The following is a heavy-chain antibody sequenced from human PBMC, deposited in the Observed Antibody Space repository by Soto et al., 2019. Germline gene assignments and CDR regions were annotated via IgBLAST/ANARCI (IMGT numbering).Heavy chain of an antibody. V-gene: IGHV4-34*01. CDR1: GGSLSGYY. CDR3: ARGGYSYGYGYSSSWYGALGY. CDR2: INHSGST. J-gene: IGHJ4*02. D-gene: IGHD6-13*01. Sequence: PSETLSLTCAVYGGSLSGYYWSWIRQPPGKGLEWIGEINHSGSTNYNPSLKSRVTISVDTSKNQFSLKLSSVTAADTAVYYCARGGYSYGYGYSSSWYGALGYWGQGTLVTVSS.